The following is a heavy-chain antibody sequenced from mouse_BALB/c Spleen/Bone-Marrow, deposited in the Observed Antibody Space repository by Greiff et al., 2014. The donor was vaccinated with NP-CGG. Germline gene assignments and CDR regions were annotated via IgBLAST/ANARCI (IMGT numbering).Heavy chain of an antibody. Sequence: QVQLKESGPELMKAGASGKIFFKATGYTFSSYWIEGGKQRPGHGLEWIGDILPGSGNTHYNEKFKGKATFTADTSSNTAYMQLSSLTSEDSAVYYCTRQGFACWGQGTLVTVSA. CDR3: TRQGFAC. J-gene: IGHJ3*01. V-gene: IGHV1-9*01. CDR2: ILPGSGNT. CDR1: GYTFSSYW.